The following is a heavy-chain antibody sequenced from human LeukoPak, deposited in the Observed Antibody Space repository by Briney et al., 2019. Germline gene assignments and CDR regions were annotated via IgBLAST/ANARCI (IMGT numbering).Heavy chain of an antibody. CDR2: ISGSGGST. CDR3: ARSNRATTGLLGS. CDR1: GFTFSSYG. Sequence: PGGSLRLSCAASGFTFSSYGMSWVRQAPGKGLEWVSAISGSGGSTYYADSVKGRFTISRDNSRNTLFLQMNSLRADDTAVYYCARSNRATTGLLGSWGQGTLVTVSS. J-gene: IGHJ4*02. D-gene: IGHD5-24*01. V-gene: IGHV3-23*01.